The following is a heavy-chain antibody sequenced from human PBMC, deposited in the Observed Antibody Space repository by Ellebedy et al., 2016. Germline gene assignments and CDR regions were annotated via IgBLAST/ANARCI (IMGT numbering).Heavy chain of an antibody. CDR1: GFTFNTYG. J-gene: IGHJ4*02. CDR2: IRYDGGKK. Sequence: GESLKISCAASGFTFNTYGMHWVRQAPGKGLEWVAVIRYDGGKKYYADSVKGRFTISRDNSKKTLYLQMDSLRAEDTAVYFCARDLWELHFEYYFDYWGQGTLVTVSS. D-gene: IGHD1-26*01. V-gene: IGHV3-33*08. CDR3: ARDLWELHFEYYFDY.